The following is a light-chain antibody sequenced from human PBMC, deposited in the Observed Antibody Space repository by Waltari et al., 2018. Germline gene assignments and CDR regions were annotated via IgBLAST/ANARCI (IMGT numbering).Light chain of an antibody. CDR1: SSDVGRYNY. CDR2: RLT. Sequence: QSALSQPASVSGSPGQSITISCTGTSSDVGRYNYVSWYQRHPNKAPRLIIYRLTDRPSGVSSRFSGSKSGNTASLTISGLQAEDEADYHCSSYSSGSTLVLFGGGTKLTVL. CDR3: SSYSSGSTLVL. J-gene: IGLJ3*02. V-gene: IGLV2-14*01.